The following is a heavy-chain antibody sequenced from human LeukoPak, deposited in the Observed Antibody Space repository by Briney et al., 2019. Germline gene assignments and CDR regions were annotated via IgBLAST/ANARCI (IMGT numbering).Heavy chain of an antibody. CDR1: GFTFSGSA. V-gene: IGHV3-73*01. J-gene: IGHJ4*02. CDR2: IRSKANSYAT. CDR3: TRLKSSGWYEPFDY. D-gene: IGHD6-19*01. Sequence: GGPLRLSCAASGFTFSGSAMHWVRQASGKGLEWVGRIRSKANSYATAYAASVKGRFTISRDDSKNTAYLQMNSLKTEDTAVYYCTRLKSSGWYEPFDYWGQGTLVAVSS.